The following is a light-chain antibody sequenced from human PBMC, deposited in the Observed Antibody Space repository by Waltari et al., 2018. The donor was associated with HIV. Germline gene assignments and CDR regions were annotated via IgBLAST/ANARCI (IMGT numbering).Light chain of an antibody. J-gene: IGLJ2*01. V-gene: IGLV1-47*01. CDR3: AAWDDNLNGLA. Sequence: QSVLTQPPSASGTPGQSVTISCSGSSSNIGRNYVYWYQQVPGKAPTLLMYRSKQRPSGVPDRISGSKSGPSASLAISGLQSEDEADYYCAAWDDNLNGLAFGGGTRLTVL. CDR1: SSNIGRNY. CDR2: RSK.